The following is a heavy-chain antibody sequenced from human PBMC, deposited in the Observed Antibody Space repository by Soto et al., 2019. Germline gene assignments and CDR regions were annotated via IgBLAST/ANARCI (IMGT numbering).Heavy chain of an antibody. V-gene: IGHV3-15*07. D-gene: IGHD3-22*01. J-gene: IGHJ4*02. CDR1: GFTFSNAW. Sequence: GGSLRLSCSASGFTFSNAWMNWVRQAPGKGLEWVGRIKSKTDGGTTDYAAPVKGRFTISRDDSKNTLYLQMNSLKTEDTAVYYCTTDPVTMIVVVPSSGWGQGTLVTVSS. CDR2: IKSKTDGGTT. CDR3: TTDPVTMIVVVPSSG.